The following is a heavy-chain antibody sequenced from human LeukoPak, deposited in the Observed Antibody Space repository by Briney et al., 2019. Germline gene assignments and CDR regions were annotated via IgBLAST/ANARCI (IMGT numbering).Heavy chain of an antibody. CDR2: IIPIFGTA. D-gene: IGHD6-19*01. Sequence: ASVKVSCKASGSTFSSYAISWVRQAPGQGLEWMGGIIPIFGTANYAQKFQGRVTITADESTSTAYMELSSLRSEDTAVYYCARDPVAGTNDAFDIWGQGTMVTVSS. CDR1: GSTFSSYA. J-gene: IGHJ3*02. CDR3: ARDPVAGTNDAFDI. V-gene: IGHV1-69*13.